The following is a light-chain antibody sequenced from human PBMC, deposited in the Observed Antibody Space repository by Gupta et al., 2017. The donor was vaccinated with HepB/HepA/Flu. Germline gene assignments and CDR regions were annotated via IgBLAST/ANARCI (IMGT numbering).Light chain of an antibody. Sequence: QSALTQPASVSGSPAQSITISCPGTSSDVGSYNLVSWYQQHPGKAPKLMIYEVGKRPSGVSNRFSGSKSGNTASLTISGLQAEDEADYYCCSYATSSTVFGGGTMLTVL. CDR1: SSDVGSYNL. CDR3: CSYATSSTV. V-gene: IGLV2-23*02. CDR2: EVG. J-gene: IGLJ2*01.